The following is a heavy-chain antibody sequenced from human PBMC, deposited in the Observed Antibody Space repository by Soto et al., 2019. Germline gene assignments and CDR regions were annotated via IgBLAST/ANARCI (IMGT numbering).Heavy chain of an antibody. J-gene: IGHJ6*02. D-gene: IGHD4-4*01. Sequence: SETLSLTCAVYGGSFSGYYWSWIRQPPGEGLEWIGEINHSGSTNYNPSLKSRVTISVDTSKNQFSLKLSSVTAADTAVYYCAILHDDSSLYYYYYGMDVWGQGTTVTVSS. CDR3: AILHDDSSLYYYYYGMDV. CDR2: INHSGST. V-gene: IGHV4-34*01. CDR1: GGSFSGYY.